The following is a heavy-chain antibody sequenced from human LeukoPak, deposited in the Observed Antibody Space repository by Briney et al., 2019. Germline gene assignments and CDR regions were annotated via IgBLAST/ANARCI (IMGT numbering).Heavy chain of an antibody. Sequence: SETLSLTCTVSGGSISSYYWSWIRQPPGKGLEWIGYIYYSGTTNYNPSLKSRVTMSVDTSKNQFSLKLSSVTAADTAVYYCARDKHIWLLWGPFDYWGQGTLVTVSS. V-gene: IGHV4-59*12. J-gene: IGHJ4*02. CDR3: ARDKHIWLLWGPFDY. D-gene: IGHD3-16*01. CDR1: GGSISSYY. CDR2: IYYSGTT.